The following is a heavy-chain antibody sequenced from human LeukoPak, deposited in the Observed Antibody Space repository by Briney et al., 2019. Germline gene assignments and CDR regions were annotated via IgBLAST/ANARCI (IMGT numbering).Heavy chain of an antibody. Sequence: PGTSLRLSCAASGFTFRSYGMYWVRQAPGRGLEWVAVISYDGSNEYYVDPVKGRFNISRDNSKNTLYLQMHSLRVEDTARYYCAKGGNDFYYYGLDVWGQGTTVTVSS. V-gene: IGHV3-30*18. D-gene: IGHD1-1*01. J-gene: IGHJ6*02. CDR3: AKGGNDFYYYGLDV. CDR1: GFTFRSYG. CDR2: ISYDGSNE.